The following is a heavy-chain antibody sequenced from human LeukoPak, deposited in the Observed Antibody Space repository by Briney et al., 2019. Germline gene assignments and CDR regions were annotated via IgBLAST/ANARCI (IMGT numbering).Heavy chain of an antibody. CDR1: GGSFSGYY. CDR2: INHSGST. D-gene: IGHD4-11*01. J-gene: IGHJ5*02. CDR3: ARSQEVRQYNWFDP. V-gene: IGHV4-34*01. Sequence: SETLSLTCAVYGGSFSGYYWSWIRQPPGKGLDWIGEINHSGSTNYNPSLKSRVTISVDTSKNQFSLKLSSVTAADTAVYYCARSQEVRQYNWFDPWGQGTLVTVSS.